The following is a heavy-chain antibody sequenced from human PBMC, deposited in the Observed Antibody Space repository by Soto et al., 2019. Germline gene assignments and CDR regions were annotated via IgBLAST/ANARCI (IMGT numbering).Heavy chain of an antibody. V-gene: IGHV4-61*08. CDR2: IYYSGST. J-gene: IGHJ4*02. D-gene: IGHD2-15*01. CDR1: GGSISSGGYY. Sequence: PSETLSLTCTVSGGSISSGGYYWSWIRQPPGKGLEWIGYIYYSGSTNYNPSLKSRVTISVDTSKNQFSLKLSSVTAADTAVYYCARAYCSGGSCYFFGHDYWGQGTLVTVSS. CDR3: ARAYCSGGSCYFFGHDY.